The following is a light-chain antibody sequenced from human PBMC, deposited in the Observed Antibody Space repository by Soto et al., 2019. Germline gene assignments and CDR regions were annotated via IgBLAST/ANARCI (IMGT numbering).Light chain of an antibody. CDR2: AAS. J-gene: IGKJ2*01. Sequence: EIVLTQSPATLSLSPGERATLSCRASQRVSSYLAWYHQKPGQAPRLLIYAASNRARGIPARFSGSGSGTDFTLTIRSLEPEDFAVYYCQQRSNWPLTFGKGTKLEIK. V-gene: IGKV3-11*01. CDR3: QQRSNWPLT. CDR1: QRVSSY.